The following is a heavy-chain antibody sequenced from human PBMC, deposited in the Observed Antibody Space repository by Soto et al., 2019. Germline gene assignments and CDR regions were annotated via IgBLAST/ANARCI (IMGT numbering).Heavy chain of an antibody. CDR1: GFSLSTSGMC. D-gene: IGHD2-8*02. J-gene: IGHJ6*02. CDR3: ARNTVVYAIRDYYYYGMDV. V-gene: IGHV2-70*01. CDR2: IDWDDDK. Sequence: SGPTLVNPTQTLTLTCTLSGFSLSTSGMCVSWIRQPPGKALEWLALIDWDDDKYYSTSLKTRLTISKDTSKNQVVLTMTNMDPVDTATYYCARNTVVYAIRDYYYYGMDVWGQGTTVTVSS.